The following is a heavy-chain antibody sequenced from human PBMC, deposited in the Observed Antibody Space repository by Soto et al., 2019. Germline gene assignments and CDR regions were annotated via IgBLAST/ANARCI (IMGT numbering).Heavy chain of an antibody. CDR1: GFIFGAYA. J-gene: IGHJ4*02. Sequence: EVQLLESGGGLVQPGGSLRLSCAASGFIFGAYAMAWVRQAPGKGLEWVSGISDTVDTTYYADSVKGRFTISRDKSKKTLYLQMNSLRVEDTAIYCCAKAQWLLGGDYFDSWGQGTLVTVSS. CDR3: AKAQWLLGGDYFDS. D-gene: IGHD6-19*01. V-gene: IGHV3-23*01. CDR2: ISDTVDTT.